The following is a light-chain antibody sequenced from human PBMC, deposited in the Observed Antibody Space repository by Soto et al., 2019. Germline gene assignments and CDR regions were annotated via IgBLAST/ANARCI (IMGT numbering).Light chain of an antibody. J-gene: IGLJ1*01. CDR3: SSFVGSNIFV. V-gene: IGLV2-8*01. CDR1: SSDVGRYNY. CDR2: EVT. Sequence: QSALIQPPSVSGSPGQSVTISCTGTSSDVGRYNYVSWYQLHPGKVPKLLIYEVTKRPSGIPDRFSGSKSGNTASLTVSGLQAEDEADYYCSSFVGSNIFVFGSGTKVTVL.